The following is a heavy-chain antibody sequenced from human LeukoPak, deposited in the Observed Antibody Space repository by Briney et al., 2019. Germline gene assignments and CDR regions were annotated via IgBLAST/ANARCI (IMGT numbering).Heavy chain of an antibody. J-gene: IGHJ2*01. CDR3: ARAGLVVVSPGLPALKGFPPIVRWYFDL. V-gene: IGHV4-4*09. CDR2: IDNKGTT. CDR1: GASISENY. Sequence: SETLSLTCSVSGASISENYWTWIRQSPGKGLEWIGNIDNKGTTTYSPSLKSRLSISEDTSKNHFSLRVTSVTTADTAVYYCARAGLVVVSPGLPALKGFPPIVRWYFDLWGRGSLVTVSS. D-gene: IGHD2-15*01.